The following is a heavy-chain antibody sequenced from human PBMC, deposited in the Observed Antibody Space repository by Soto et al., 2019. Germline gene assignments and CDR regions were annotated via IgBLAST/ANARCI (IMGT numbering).Heavy chain of an antibody. V-gene: IGHV1-18*01. J-gene: IGHJ4*02. CDR1: GYTFTTYG. CDR2: ISAYNGVT. CDR3: AKYNSGSYQGGFDY. Sequence: ASVKVSCKASGYTFTTYGISWVRQAPGQGLEWMGWISAYNGVTNYAQNLQGRVTMTKDTSTSTAYMELRSLRSDDTAVYYCAKYNSGSYQGGFDYWGQGTLVTVSS. D-gene: IGHD1-26*01.